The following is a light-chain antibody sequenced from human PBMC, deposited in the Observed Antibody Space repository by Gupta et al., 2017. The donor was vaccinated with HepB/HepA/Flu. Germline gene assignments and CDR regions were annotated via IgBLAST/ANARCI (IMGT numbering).Light chain of an antibody. Sequence: HSVLTQQPSASWTPGQRVTISSSGSSSNIGSNYVYWYQQLTGTAPQLLLYRNNQRPSGVPDRFSGSKSGTNASVAISGLRYEDEADYYCAAWDDSIGGWVFGGGTKLTVL. CDR1: SSNIGSNY. CDR2: RNN. CDR3: AAWDDSIGGWV. V-gene: IGLV1-47*01. J-gene: IGLJ3*02.